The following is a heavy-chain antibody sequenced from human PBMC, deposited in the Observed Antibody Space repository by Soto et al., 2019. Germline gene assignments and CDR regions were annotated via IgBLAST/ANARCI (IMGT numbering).Heavy chain of an antibody. D-gene: IGHD4-4*01. CDR3: ASHYRGDYYYYGMDV. V-gene: IGHV1-69*13. CDR1: GGTFSNYA. J-gene: IGHJ6*02. CDR2: IIPIFGTA. Sequence: ASVKVSCKASGGTFSNYAISWVRQAPGQGLEWMGGIIPIFGTANYAQKFQGRVTITADEPTSTAYMELSSLRSEDTAVYYCASHYRGDYYYYGMDVWGQGTTVTVSS.